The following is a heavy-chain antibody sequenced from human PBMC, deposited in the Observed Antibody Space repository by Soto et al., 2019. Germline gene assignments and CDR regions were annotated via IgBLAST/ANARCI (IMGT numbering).Heavy chain of an antibody. CDR1: GGSISSYY. D-gene: IGHD2-15*01. V-gene: IGHV4-59*08. Sequence: QVQLQESGPGLVKPSETLSLTCTVSGGSISSYYWSWIRQPPGKGLEWIGYIYYSGSTNYNPSLKSRVTISVDTSKTPFYLKLSSVTAADTAVYYCARRYGGSSDYWGQGTLVTVSS. J-gene: IGHJ4*02. CDR2: IYYSGST. CDR3: ARRYGGSSDY.